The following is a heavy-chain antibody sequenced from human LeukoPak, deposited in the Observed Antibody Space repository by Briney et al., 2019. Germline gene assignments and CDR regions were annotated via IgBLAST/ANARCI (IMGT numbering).Heavy chain of an antibody. J-gene: IGHJ5*02. D-gene: IGHD3-10*01. CDR2: IYYSGST. Sequence: PSVTLSLTCTVSGGSISSYYWSWIRQPPGKGLEWIGCIYYSGSTNYNPSLKSRVTISVDTSKNQFSLKLSSVTAADTAVYYCAREGTTYYYGSGDNWFDPWGQGTLVTVSS. CDR1: GGSISSYY. CDR3: AREGTTYYYGSGDNWFDP. V-gene: IGHV4-59*01.